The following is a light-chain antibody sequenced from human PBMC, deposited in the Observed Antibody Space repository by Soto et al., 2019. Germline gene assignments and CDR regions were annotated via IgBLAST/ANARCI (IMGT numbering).Light chain of an antibody. J-gene: IGLJ3*02. CDR1: SGSIGSSY. V-gene: IGLV6-57*01. CDR2: EDN. Sequence: NFMLTQPHSVSESPGKTVTISCTRSSGSIGSSYVQWYQQRPGSSPTTVIFEDNQRPTGVPVRFSGSIDSSSNSASLVISGLGTADEPDYYWQSSDTGNPLVFGGGTQLTVL. CDR3: QSSDTGNPLV.